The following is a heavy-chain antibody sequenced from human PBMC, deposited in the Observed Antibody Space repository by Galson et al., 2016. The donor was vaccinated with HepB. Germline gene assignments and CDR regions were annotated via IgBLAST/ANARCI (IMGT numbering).Heavy chain of an antibody. CDR3: SRNAPKLGITDAFDI. V-gene: IGHV4-38-2*02. CDR1: GYSITSGYY. Sequence: ETLSLTCNVSGYSITSGYYWGWIRQPPGKGPQWIGIIYQTGSAYYNPTLKSRVTISVDTSKSQLSLRLRSVTAADTAVYYCSRNAPKLGITDAFDIWGQGSMVTVSS. D-gene: IGHD6-13*01. J-gene: IGHJ3*02. CDR2: IYQTGSA.